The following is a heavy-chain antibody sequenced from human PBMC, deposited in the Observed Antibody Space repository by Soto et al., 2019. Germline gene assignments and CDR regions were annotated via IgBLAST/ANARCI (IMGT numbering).Heavy chain of an antibody. J-gene: IGHJ4*02. CDR2: ISSSSSTI. CDR1: GFTFSSYS. D-gene: IGHD6-13*01. CDR3: ARATPGIAAAGTGY. Sequence: EVQLVESGGGLVQPGGSLRLSCAASGFTFSSYSMNWVRRAPGKGLEWVSYISSSSSTIYYADSVKGRFTISRDNAKNSLYLQMNSLRDEDTAVYYCARATPGIAAAGTGYWGQGTLVTVSS. V-gene: IGHV3-48*02.